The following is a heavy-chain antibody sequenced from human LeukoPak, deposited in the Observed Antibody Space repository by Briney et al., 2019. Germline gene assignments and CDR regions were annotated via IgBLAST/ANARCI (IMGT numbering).Heavy chain of an antibody. CDR3: TTDSWFGESHMDV. D-gene: IGHD3-10*01. J-gene: IGHJ6*03. V-gene: IGHV3-15*01. Sequence: PGGSLRLSCAASGFSFSTYSMSWVRQAPGKGLEWVGRIKSKTDGGTTDYAAPVKGRFTISRDDSKNTLYLQMNSLKTEDTAVYYCTTDSWFGESHMDVWGKGTTVTVSS. CDR2: IKSKTDGGTT. CDR1: GFSFSTYS.